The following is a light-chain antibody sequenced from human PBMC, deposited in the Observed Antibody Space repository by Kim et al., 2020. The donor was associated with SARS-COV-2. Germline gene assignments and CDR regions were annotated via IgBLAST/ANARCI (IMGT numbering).Light chain of an antibody. Sequence: VSPGKRATLSCRASQSVRNNLAWYQQTPGQAPRLLIYGASTRATGIPARFSGSGSGTEFTLIISSLQSEDFAVYYCQQYNNWPPFTFGQGTKLEIK. CDR2: GAS. J-gene: IGKJ2*01. V-gene: IGKV3-15*01. CDR3: QQYNNWPPFT. CDR1: QSVRNN.